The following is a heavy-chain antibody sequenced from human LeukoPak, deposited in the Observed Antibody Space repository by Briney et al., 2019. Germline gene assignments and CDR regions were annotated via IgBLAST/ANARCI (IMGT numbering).Heavy chain of an antibody. CDR2: INHSGST. CDR3: AREVGGYYYGSGSYSYFDY. Sequence: SETLSLTCAVYGGSFSGYYWSWIRQPPGKGLEWIGEINHSGSTDYNPSLKSRVTISVDTFKNQFSLKLSSVTAADTAVYYCAREVGGYYYGSGSYSYFDYWGQGTLVTVSS. CDR1: GGSFSGYY. D-gene: IGHD3-10*01. V-gene: IGHV4-34*01. J-gene: IGHJ4*02.